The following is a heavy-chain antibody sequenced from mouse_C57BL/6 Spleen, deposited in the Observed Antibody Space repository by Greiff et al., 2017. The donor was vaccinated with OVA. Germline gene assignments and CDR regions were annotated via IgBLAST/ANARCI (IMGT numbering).Heavy chain of an antibody. CDR1: GYTFTSYW. CDR3: AREGNYYGSSYVNAMDY. CDR2: IHPNSGST. Sequence: VQLQQPGAELVKPGASVKLSCKASGYTFTSYWMHWVKQRPGQGLEWIGMIHPNSGSTNYNEKFKSKATLTVDKSSSTAYMQLSSLTSEDSAVYYCAREGNYYGSSYVNAMDYWGQGTSVTVSS. D-gene: IGHD1-1*01. J-gene: IGHJ4*01. V-gene: IGHV1-64*01.